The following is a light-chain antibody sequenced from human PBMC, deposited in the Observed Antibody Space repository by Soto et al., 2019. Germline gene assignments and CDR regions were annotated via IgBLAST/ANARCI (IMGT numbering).Light chain of an antibody. Sequence: EIVLTQSPGTLSLSPGERATLSCRASQSVSSSYLAWYQQKPGQAPRLLIYGASSRATGIPDRFSGSGSGTDLHLTISRLEPEDLAVYYCQQYGSSPLLTFGGGTKVEIK. CDR1: QSVSSSY. CDR2: GAS. J-gene: IGKJ4*01. V-gene: IGKV3-20*01. CDR3: QQYGSSPLLT.